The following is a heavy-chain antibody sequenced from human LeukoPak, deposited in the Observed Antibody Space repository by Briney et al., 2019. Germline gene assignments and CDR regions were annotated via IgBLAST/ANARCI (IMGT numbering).Heavy chain of an antibody. CDR1: GGSFSGYY. D-gene: IGHD3-9*01. CDR3: ARDILTGYYHKPLDY. CDR2: INHSGST. V-gene: IGHV4-34*01. J-gene: IGHJ4*02. Sequence: SETLSLTCAVYGGSFSGYYWSWIRQPPGKGLEWIGEINHSGSTNYNPSLKSRVTISVDTSKNQFSLKLSSVTAADTAVYYCARDILTGYYHKPLDYWGQGTLVTVSS.